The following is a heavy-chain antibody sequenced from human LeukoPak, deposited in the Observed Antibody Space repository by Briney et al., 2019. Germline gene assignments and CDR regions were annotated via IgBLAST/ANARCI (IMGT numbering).Heavy chain of an antibody. CDR3: ARPTGGSVDY. V-gene: IGHV3-30-3*01. D-gene: IGHD7-27*01. J-gene: IGHJ4*02. Sequence: GGSLRLSCAASGFTFSSYAMHWVRQAPGKGLEWVAVISYDGSNKYYADSVKGRFTISRDNSKNTLYLQMNSLRAEDTAVYYSARPTGGSVDYWGQGTLVTVSS. CDR2: ISYDGSNK. CDR1: GFTFSSYA.